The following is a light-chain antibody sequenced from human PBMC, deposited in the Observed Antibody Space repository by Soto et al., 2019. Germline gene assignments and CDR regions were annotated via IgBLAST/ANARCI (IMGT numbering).Light chain of an antibody. Sequence: DIQMTQSPSTLSASVGDRVTITCRASRGISGWLAWYQQKPGKAPKCLIYNASTLESGVPSRFSGSGSGTEFTLTISSLQPDDFATYYCQQYISYSRTFGQGTKVDIK. CDR2: NAS. J-gene: IGKJ1*01. CDR1: RGISGW. V-gene: IGKV1-5*03. CDR3: QQYISYSRT.